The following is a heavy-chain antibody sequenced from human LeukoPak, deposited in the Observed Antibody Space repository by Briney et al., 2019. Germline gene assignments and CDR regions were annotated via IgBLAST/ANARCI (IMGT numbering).Heavy chain of an antibody. J-gene: IGHJ4*02. V-gene: IGHV3-7*01. D-gene: IGHD1-7*01. Sequence: GGSLRLSCAASGFTFSSYEMSWVRQAPGKGLEWVANIKQDGSEKYYVDSVKGRFTISRDNAKNSLYLQMNSLRAEDTAVYYCARDRPLGNWNYQSPLDYWGQGTLVTVSS. CDR3: ARDRPLGNWNYQSPLDY. CDR1: GFTFSSYE. CDR2: IKQDGSEK.